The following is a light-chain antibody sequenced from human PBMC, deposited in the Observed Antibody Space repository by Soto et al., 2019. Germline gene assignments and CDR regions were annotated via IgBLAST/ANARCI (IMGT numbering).Light chain of an antibody. CDR1: QSISSW. CDR2: HAS. Sequence: DIQMTQSPSTLSASVGDRVTITCRASQSISSWLAWYQRKPGTAPKVLIYHASNLQSGVPSRFSGSKSGTEFTLTISSLQPEDFATYYCQQLNSYPITFGQGTRLEIK. CDR3: QQLNSYPIT. V-gene: IGKV1-5*01. J-gene: IGKJ5*01.